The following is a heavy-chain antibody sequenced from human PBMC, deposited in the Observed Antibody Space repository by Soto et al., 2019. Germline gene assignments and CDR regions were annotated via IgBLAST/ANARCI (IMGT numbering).Heavy chain of an antibody. J-gene: IGHJ6*03. V-gene: IGHV1-3*04. CDR1: GYTFTAYS. D-gene: IGHD1-7*01. CDR3: AGGPLDLELDYFDYYMDV. CDR2: INTAKSKT. Sequence: QVQLVQSGAEVRKPGASVKISCKASGYTFTAYSVHWVRQAPGQGLQWMGWINTAKSKTKFSQRFQGRVTITRDTSARTAYLELSSLRSEYTAVYYCAGGPLDLELDYFDYYMDVWGKGPTVTVSS.